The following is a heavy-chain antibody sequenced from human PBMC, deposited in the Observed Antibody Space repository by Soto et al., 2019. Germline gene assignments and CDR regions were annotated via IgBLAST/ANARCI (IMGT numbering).Heavy chain of an antibody. J-gene: IGHJ4*02. Sequence: ASVKVSCKASGYTFAEYGVSWVRQAPGQGPEWMGGISAYNGNTNYAQNVRGRVTMTTDTSTSIAYMELRSLRSDDTAVYYCARDFTRAPRFDSTGLDYWGPGTLVTVSS. CDR3: ARDFTRAPRFDSTGLDY. CDR2: ISAYNGNT. D-gene: IGHD3-9*01. CDR1: GYTFAEYG. V-gene: IGHV1-18*01.